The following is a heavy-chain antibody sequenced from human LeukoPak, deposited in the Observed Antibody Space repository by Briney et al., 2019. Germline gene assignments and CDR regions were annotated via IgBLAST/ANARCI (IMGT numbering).Heavy chain of an antibody. CDR2: IKQDGSEE. CDR3: ARRYFDY. CDR1: GFTISSYW. J-gene: IGHJ4*02. V-gene: IGHV3-7*03. Sequence: GGSLRLSCVASGFTISSYWMHWVSQAPGKGLKWVANIKQDGSEEYYVDSVKGRFTISRDNAKNSLYLQMNSLRAEDTAVYYCARRYFDYWGQGILVTVSS.